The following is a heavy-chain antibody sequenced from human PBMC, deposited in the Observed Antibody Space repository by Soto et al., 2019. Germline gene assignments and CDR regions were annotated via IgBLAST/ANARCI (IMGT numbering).Heavy chain of an antibody. D-gene: IGHD2-2*01. CDR1: GGSISSYY. Sequence: ASETLSLTCTVSGGSISSYYWSWIRQPPGKGLEWIGYIYYSGSTYYNPSLKSRVTISVDTSKNQFSLKLSSVTAADTAVYYCASGSPDIVLVPAALDYWGQGTLVTVSS. CDR2: IYYSGST. CDR3: ASGSPDIVLVPAALDY. V-gene: IGHV4-59*08. J-gene: IGHJ4*02.